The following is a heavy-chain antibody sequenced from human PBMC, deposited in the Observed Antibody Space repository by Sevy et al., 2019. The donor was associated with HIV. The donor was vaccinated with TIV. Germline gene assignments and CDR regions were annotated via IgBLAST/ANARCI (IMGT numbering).Heavy chain of an antibody. CDR2: ITGSGGNT. J-gene: IGHJ6*03. Sequence: GGSLRLSCAATGFTFSSYAMSWVRQAPGKGLEWVSTITGSGGNTFYADSVKGRFTVSRDNSKYTLYLQMNSLRAEDTAVYYCAKSPGDNYYYYMDVWGKGTTVTVSS. D-gene: IGHD2-21*02. CDR1: GFTFSSYA. V-gene: IGHV3-23*01. CDR3: AKSPGDNYYYYMDV.